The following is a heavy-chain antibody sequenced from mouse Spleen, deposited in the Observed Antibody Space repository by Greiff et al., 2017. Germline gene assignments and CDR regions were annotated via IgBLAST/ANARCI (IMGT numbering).Heavy chain of an antibody. CDR3: ARSTVGGYFDV. V-gene: IGHV1-76*01. CDR2: IYPGSGNT. CDR1: GYTFTDYY. Sequence: QVHVKQSGAELVRPGASVKLSRKASGYTFTDYYINWVKQRPGQGPEWIARIYPGSGNTYYNEKFKGKATLTAEKSSSTAYMQLSSLTSEDSAVYFCARSTVGGYFDVWGAGTTVTVSS. D-gene: IGHD1-1*01. J-gene: IGHJ1*01.